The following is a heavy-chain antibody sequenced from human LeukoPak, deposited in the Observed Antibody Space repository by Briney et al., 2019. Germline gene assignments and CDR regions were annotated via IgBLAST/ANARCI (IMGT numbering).Heavy chain of an antibody. CDR2: INSDGSST. V-gene: IGHV3-74*01. D-gene: IGHD2-15*01. J-gene: IGHJ4*02. CDR1: GFTFSPYW. Sequence: GGSLRLSCAASGFTFSPYWMHWVRHAPGKGLVWVSRINSDGSSTSYADSVKGRFTISRDNAKNTLYLQMNSLRAEDTAVYYCARPKSEMVAATPPDYWGQGTLVTVSS. CDR3: ARPKSEMVAATPPDY.